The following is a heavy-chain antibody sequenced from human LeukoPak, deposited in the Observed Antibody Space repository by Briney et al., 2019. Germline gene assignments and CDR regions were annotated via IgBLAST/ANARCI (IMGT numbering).Heavy chain of an antibody. V-gene: IGHV3-48*01. J-gene: IGHJ4*02. D-gene: IGHD6-19*01. CDR3: AKVRWGNSGWYYLDY. CDR2: ISSSGTPI. CDR1: GFTFRTSG. Sequence: GGSLRLSCAASGFTFRTSGMNWVRQAPGKGLEWVSYISSSGTPISYAQSVKGQFTITRDNAQNSLTLHMNTLRADDTVVYYCAKVRWGNSGWYYLDYWGQGTLVTVSS.